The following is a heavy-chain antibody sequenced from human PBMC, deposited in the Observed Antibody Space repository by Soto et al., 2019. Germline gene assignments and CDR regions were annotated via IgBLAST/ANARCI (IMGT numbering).Heavy chain of an antibody. J-gene: IGHJ4*02. CDR1: GYTFTSYG. CDR2: ISAYNGNT. Sequence: ASVKVSCKASGYTFTSYGISWVRQAPGQGLEWMGWISAYNGNTNYAQKVQGRVTMTTDTSTSTAYMELRRLRSDDTAVYYCARDGWGDSSGYYYGYYFDYWGQGTLVTVSS. CDR3: ARDGWGDSSGYYYGYYFDY. V-gene: IGHV1-18*01. D-gene: IGHD3-22*01.